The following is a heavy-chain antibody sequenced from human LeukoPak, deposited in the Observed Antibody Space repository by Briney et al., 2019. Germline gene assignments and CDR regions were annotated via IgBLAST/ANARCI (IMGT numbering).Heavy chain of an antibody. V-gene: IGHV3-48*04. J-gene: IGHJ4*02. CDR3: ARGRGTVTTGYYFDY. Sequence: GGSLRLSCAASGFTFSSYSINWVRQAPGKGLEWVSYISSSSSTIYYAGSLKGRFTISRDNAKNSLYLQMNSLRAEDTAVYYCARGRGTVTTGYYFDYWGQGTLVTVSS. CDR2: ISSSSSTI. D-gene: IGHD4-17*01. CDR1: GFTFSSYS.